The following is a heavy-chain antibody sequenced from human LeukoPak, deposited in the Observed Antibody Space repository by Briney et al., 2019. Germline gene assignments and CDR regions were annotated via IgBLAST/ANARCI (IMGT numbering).Heavy chain of an antibody. CDR1: GFTFSSYG. CDR3: ANSRSAYYFDY. CDR2: ISYDGSNK. Sequence: PGGSLRLSCAASGFTFSSYGMHWVRQAPGKGLEWVAVISYDGSNKYYADSVKGRFTISRDNSKNTLYLQMDSLRAEDTAVYYCANSRSAYYFDYWGQGTLVTVSS. D-gene: IGHD3-3*01. V-gene: IGHV3-30*18. J-gene: IGHJ4*02.